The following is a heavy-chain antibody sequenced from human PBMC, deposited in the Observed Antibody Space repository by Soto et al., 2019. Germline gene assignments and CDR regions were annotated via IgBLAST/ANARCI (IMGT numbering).Heavy chain of an antibody. J-gene: IGHJ4*02. V-gene: IGHV1-18*01. CDR2: ISAYNGNT. CDR1: GYTFTSYG. Sequence: EASVKVSCKASGYTFTSYGISWVRQAPGQGLEWMGWISAYNGNTNYAQKLQGRVTMTTDTSTSTAYMELRSLRSDDTAVYYCARIDIVVVVAAYGFDYWGQGTLVTVSS. D-gene: IGHD2-15*01. CDR3: ARIDIVVVVAAYGFDY.